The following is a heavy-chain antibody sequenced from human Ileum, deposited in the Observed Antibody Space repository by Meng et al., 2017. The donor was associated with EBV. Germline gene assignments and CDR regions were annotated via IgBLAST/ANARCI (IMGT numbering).Heavy chain of an antibody. CDR1: GVSISRGVYH. Sequence: HLQESTPGLSMPSQTLSLTCAVSGVSISRGVYHWGWIRQPPGKGLEWIGCSGGTYYNPSLKSRLTISVDTSKNQFSLKLDSATAADTAVYYCAIYAVGGSGQGYWGQGTLVTVSS. CDR2: CSGGT. CDR3: AIYAVGGSGQGY. D-gene: IGHD1-26*01. V-gene: IGHV4-30-4*08. J-gene: IGHJ4*02.